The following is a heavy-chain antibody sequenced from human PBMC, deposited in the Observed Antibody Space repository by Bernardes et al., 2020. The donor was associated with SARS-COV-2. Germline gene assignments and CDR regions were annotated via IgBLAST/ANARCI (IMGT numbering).Heavy chain of an antibody. CDR1: GYTFTGYY. Sequence: ASVKVSCKASGYTFTGYYMHWVRQAPGQGLEWMGWINPTSGGTNYAQKFQGRVTMTRDTSISTAYMELSRLRSDDTAVYYCARDQSTGSGGWFDPWGQGTLVTVSS. J-gene: IGHJ5*02. CDR2: INPTSGGT. V-gene: IGHV1-2*02. CDR3: ARDQSTGSGGWFDP. D-gene: IGHD1-1*01.